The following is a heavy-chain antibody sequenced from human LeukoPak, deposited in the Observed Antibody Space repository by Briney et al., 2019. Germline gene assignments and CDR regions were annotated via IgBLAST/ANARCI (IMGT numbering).Heavy chain of an antibody. CDR2: ISYDGSNK. Sequence: PGGSLRLSCAASGFTFSSYGMHWVRQAPGKGLEWVAVISYDGSNKYYADSVKGRFTISRDNSKNTLYLQMNSLRAEDTAVYYCAREKRLLWFGELLGDAFDIWGQGTMVTVSS. J-gene: IGHJ3*02. CDR3: AREKRLLWFGELLGDAFDI. V-gene: IGHV3-30*03. D-gene: IGHD3-10*01. CDR1: GFTFSSYG.